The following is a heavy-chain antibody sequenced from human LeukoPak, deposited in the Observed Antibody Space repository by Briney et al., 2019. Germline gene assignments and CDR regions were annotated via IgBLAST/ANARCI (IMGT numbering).Heavy chain of an antibody. CDR3: ARTRGVVTLDFAFDI. CDR1: GFTFSSYG. J-gene: IGHJ3*02. CDR2: IWYDGSNK. V-gene: IGHV3-33*01. Sequence: GGSLRLSCAASGFTFSSYGMHWVRQAPGKGLEWVAVIWYDGSNKYYADSVKGRFTISRDNSKNTLYLQMNSLRAEDTAVYYCARTRGVVTLDFAFDIWGQGTMVTVSS. D-gene: IGHD4-23*01.